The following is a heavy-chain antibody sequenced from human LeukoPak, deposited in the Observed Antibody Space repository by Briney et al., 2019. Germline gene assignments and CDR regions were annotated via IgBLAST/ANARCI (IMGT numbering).Heavy chain of an antibody. CDR1: GGSVSSGSYY. CDR2: IYYSGST. CDR3: ARVHTTVTTYYFDY. Sequence: SETLSLTCTVSGGSVSSGSYYWRWIRQPPGKGLVWIGYIYYSGSTNYNPSLKSRVTISVDTSKNQFSLKLSSVTAADMAVYYCARVHTTVTTYYFDYWGQGTLVTVSS. D-gene: IGHD4-17*01. J-gene: IGHJ4*02. V-gene: IGHV4-61*01.